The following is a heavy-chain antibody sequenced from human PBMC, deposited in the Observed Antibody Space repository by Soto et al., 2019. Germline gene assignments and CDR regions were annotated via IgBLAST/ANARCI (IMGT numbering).Heavy chain of an antibody. J-gene: IGHJ6*02. CDR1: GYTFTGYY. D-gene: IGHD2-15*01. CDR2: INPNSGGT. CDR3: ARDGCSGGGCYSGIYYGMDV. V-gene: IGHV1-2*02. Sequence: QVQLVQSGAEVKKPGASVKVSCKASGYTFTGYYMHWVRQAPGQGLEWMGWINPNSGGTNYAQKLQGRVTMTTDTSTSTAYMELRSLRSDDTAVYYCARDGCSGGGCYSGIYYGMDVWGQGTTVTVSS.